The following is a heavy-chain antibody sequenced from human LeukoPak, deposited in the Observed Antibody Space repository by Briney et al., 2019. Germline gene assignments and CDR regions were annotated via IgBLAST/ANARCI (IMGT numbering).Heavy chain of an antibody. V-gene: IGHV3-23*01. CDR1: GFTFSDYV. Sequence: PGGSLRLSCAASGFTFSDYVMIWVRQAPGKGLEWVSGITASGDRTFYGDSVRGRFTMSRDNSKNTVYLQMNSLRVDDTAVYYCAKDRPSRGTFGGVIRKHLYFDYWGQGTLVTVSS. D-gene: IGHD3-16*01. CDR3: AKDRPSRGTFGGVIRKHLYFDY. J-gene: IGHJ4*02. CDR2: ITASGDRT.